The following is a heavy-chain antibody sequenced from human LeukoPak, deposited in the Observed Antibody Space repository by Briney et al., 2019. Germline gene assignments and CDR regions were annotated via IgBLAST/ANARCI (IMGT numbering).Heavy chain of an antibody. J-gene: IGHJ5*02. V-gene: IGHV3-49*04. CDR3: TREDVWGSYRYSS. CDR2: IRNKGYDGTT. D-gene: IGHD3-16*02. Sequence: GGSLRLSCTASGFTLGDYSMCWVRQDPGKGLEWVGFIRNKGYDGTTEYAASVKGRFTISRDDSKSIAYLQMNSLETEDTAVYYCTREDVWGSYRYSSWGQGTLVTVSP. CDR1: GFTLGDYS.